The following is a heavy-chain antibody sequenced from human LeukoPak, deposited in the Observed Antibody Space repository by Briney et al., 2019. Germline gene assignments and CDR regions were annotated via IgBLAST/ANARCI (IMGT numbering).Heavy chain of an antibody. CDR3: ASSDWYWYYFDY. CDR2: IHYSGST. J-gene: IGHJ4*02. Sequence: PSETLSLTCTVSGGSISSYYWSWIRQPPGKGLEWIGYIHYSGSTNYNPSHKSRVTISLDTSKNQFSLTLSSVTAADTAVYYCASSDWYWYYFDYWGQGTLVTVSS. V-gene: IGHV4-59*01. CDR1: GGSISSYY. D-gene: IGHD2-21*02.